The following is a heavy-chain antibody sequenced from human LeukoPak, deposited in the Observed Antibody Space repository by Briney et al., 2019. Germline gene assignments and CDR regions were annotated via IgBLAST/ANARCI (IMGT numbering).Heavy chain of an antibody. CDR2: IHYSGST. J-gene: IGHJ4*02. Sequence: SETLSLTCSVSGGSISSYYWSWIRQPPEKGLEWIGYIHYSGSTSYNPSLKSRVTMSVDTSKNQFSLKVSSVTAADTAVYYCARGVLEWLLYFDYWGQGTLVTVSS. V-gene: IGHV4-59*01. D-gene: IGHD3-3*01. CDR1: GGSISSYY. CDR3: ARGVLEWLLYFDY.